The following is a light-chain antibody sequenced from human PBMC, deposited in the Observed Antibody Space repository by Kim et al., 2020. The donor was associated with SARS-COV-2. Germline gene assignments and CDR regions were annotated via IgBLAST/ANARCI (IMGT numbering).Light chain of an antibody. CDR1: SSDVGSYNL. CDR3: CSFASRDTWV. J-gene: IGLJ3*02. Sequence: GQSITISCTGASSDVGSYNLVSWYQHHPGKAPKLMIYEVTKRPSGVSNRFSGSKSGSTASLTISGLQAEDEADYYCCSFASRDTWVFGGGTQLTVL. CDR2: EVT. V-gene: IGLV2-23*02.